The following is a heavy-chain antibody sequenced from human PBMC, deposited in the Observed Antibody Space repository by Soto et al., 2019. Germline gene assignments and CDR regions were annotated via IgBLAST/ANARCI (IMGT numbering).Heavy chain of an antibody. V-gene: IGHV4-34*01. J-gene: IGHJ6*02. CDR3: VVAKWIQLWLKVYYYGMDV. Sequence: PSETLSLTCALYGGSFSGYYWSWIRQPPGKGLERIGEINHSGSTNYNPSLKSRVTISVDTSKNQFSLKLSSVTAADTAVYYCVVAKWIQLWLKVYYYGMDVRGQGTTVTVSS. D-gene: IGHD5-18*01. CDR2: INHSGST. CDR1: GGSFSGYY.